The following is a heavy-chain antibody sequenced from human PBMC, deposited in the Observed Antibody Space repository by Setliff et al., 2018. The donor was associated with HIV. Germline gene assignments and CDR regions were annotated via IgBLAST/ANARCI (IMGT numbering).Heavy chain of an antibody. Sequence: KTSETLSLTCTVSGGSMSSYYWSWIRQPPGKGLEWIGSIYYTGSTDYNPSLNSRIAISMDTSENQFSLRLTSVTAADTALYFCARAPPGIQLLTTTNGPYYFDFWGQGLLVTVS. CDR2: IYYTGST. CDR1: GGSMSSYY. J-gene: IGHJ4*02. CDR3: ARAPPGIQLLTTTNGPYYFDF. V-gene: IGHV4-59*08. D-gene: IGHD1-1*01.